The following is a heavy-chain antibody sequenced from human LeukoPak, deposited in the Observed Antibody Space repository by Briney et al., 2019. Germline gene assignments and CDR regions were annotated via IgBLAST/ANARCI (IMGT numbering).Heavy chain of an antibody. CDR2: IYYSGST. Sequence: SETLSLTCTVSGGSICSYYWSWIRQPPGKGLEWIGYIYYSGSTNYNPSLKSRVILSLDKSANQFSLNLSSVTAADTAVYYCARFSPRAMGNYLDFWGQGTLVTVSS. J-gene: IGHJ4*02. CDR1: GGSICSYY. D-gene: IGHD7-27*01. V-gene: IGHV4-59*12. CDR3: ARFSPRAMGNYLDF.